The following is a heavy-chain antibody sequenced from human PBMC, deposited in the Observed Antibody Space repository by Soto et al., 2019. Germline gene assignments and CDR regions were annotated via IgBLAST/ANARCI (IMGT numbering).Heavy chain of an antibody. Sequence: EVQLVESGGGLVKPGGSLRLSCAASGFTFSSYSMNWVRQAPGKGLEWVSSISSSSSYIYYADSVKGRFTISRDNAKNSXXXQMXXLXXXXXXXXXXXSYYDFHGIRGYYFDYWGQGXLVTVSS. D-gene: IGHD3-3*01. V-gene: IGHV3-21*01. CDR3: XSYYDFHGIRGYYFDY. J-gene: IGHJ4*02. CDR2: ISSSSSYI. CDR1: GFTFSSYS.